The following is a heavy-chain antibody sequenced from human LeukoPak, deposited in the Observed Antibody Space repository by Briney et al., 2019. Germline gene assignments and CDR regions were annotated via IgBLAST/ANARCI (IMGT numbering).Heavy chain of an antibody. V-gene: IGHV3-23*01. Sequence: GGSLRLSCAASGVTFSSYAMSWVRQAPGKGLEWVSVFSGSGGRTYYADSVRGRFAIARDNSKNTLYLQMNSLGAEDTAVYYCAKVAPYGNYLFHYWGQGTRVTVSS. J-gene: IGHJ4*02. CDR3: AKVAPYGNYLFHY. CDR1: GVTFSSYA. D-gene: IGHD1-7*01. CDR2: FSGSGGRT.